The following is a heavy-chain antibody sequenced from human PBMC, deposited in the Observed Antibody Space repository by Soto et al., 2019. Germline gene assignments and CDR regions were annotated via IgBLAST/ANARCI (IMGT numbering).Heavy chain of an antibody. CDR3: ERTRRHLWRTGWLDP. Sequence: QVTLKESGPVLVKPTETLTLTCTVSGFSLSNAKMGVTWIRQPPGTALEWLAHIFSNDEKSYSTSLKTMLTISKDSTKNKVVLIMTNMDPVDTATYSCERTRRHLWRTGWLDPWGQGTLVTVSS. D-gene: IGHD2-2*01. J-gene: IGHJ5*02. CDR1: GFSLSNAKMG. CDR2: IFSNDEK. V-gene: IGHV2-26*01.